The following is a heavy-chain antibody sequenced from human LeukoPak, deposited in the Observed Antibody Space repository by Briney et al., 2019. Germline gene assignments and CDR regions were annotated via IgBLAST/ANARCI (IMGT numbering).Heavy chain of an antibody. CDR1: GGTFSSYA. V-gene: IGHV1-69*01. J-gene: IGHJ4*02. Sequence: GSSVKVSCKASGGTFSSYAISWVRQAPGQGLEWMGGIIPIFGTANYAQKSQGRVTITADESTSTAYMELSSLRSEDTAVYYCARCGSSTSCQRELSFDYWGQGTLVTVSS. CDR2: IIPIFGTA. D-gene: IGHD2-2*01. CDR3: ARCGSSTSCQRELSFDY.